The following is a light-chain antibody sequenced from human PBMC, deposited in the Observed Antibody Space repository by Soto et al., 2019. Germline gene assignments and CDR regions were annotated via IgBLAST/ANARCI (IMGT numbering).Light chain of an antibody. CDR1: QGISSW. Sequence: DIHMTQSPSSVSAPLGDRVTITLRVSQGISSWLAWYQQKPGKAPKLLIYAASSLQSGVPSRFSGSGSETEFTLSISSLQPEDFATYFCQQIYSAPLTFGGGTKVDI. CDR3: QQIYSAPLT. V-gene: IGKV1-12*01. CDR2: AAS. J-gene: IGKJ4*01.